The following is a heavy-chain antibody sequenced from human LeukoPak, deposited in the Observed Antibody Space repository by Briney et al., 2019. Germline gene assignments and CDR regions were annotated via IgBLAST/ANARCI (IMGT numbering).Heavy chain of an antibody. D-gene: IGHD6-13*01. Sequence: ASVKVSCKASGYTFTSYDINWVRQATGQGLEWMGWMNPNSGNTGYAQKFQGRVTITRNTSISTAYMELSSLRSEDTAVYYCARGGPIAAAAGKLKSFDPWGQGTLVTVSS. J-gene: IGHJ5*02. CDR1: GYTFTSYD. CDR2: MNPNSGNT. V-gene: IGHV1-8*03. CDR3: ARGGPIAAAAGKLKSFDP.